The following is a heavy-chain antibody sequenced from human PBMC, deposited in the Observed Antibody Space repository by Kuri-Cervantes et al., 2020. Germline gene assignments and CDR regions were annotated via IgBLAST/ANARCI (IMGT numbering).Heavy chain of an antibody. V-gene: IGHV4-34*01. J-gene: IGHJ4*02. CDR2: INHSGST. CDR1: GGSFSGYY. Sequence: SKTLSLTCAVYGGSFSGYYWSWIRQPPGKGLEWIGEINHSGSTNYNPSLKSRVTISVDTSKNQFSLKLSSVTAADTAVYYCASLGGGRGDYWGQGTLVTVSS. CDR3: ASLGGGRGDY. D-gene: IGHD3-10*01.